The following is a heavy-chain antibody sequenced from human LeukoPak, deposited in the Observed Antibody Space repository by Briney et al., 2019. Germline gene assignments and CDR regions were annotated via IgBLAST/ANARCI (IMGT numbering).Heavy chain of an antibody. CDR1: GGSISSSSYY. V-gene: IGHV4-39*07. CDR3: ARSYCSSTSCYTPGAFDI. D-gene: IGHD2-2*02. J-gene: IGHJ3*02. Sequence: SETLSLTCTVSGGSISSSSYYWGWIRQPPGKGLEWIGSIYYSGSTYYNPSLKSRVTISVDTSKNQFSLKLSSVTAADTAVYYCARSYCSSTSCYTPGAFDIWGQGTMVTVSS. CDR2: IYYSGST.